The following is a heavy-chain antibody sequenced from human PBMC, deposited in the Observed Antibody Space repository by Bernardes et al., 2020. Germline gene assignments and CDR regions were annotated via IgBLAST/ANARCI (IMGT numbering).Heavy chain of an antibody. CDR1: GFTFSGSA. CDR2: IRSKANSYAT. Sequence: GGSLRLSCAASGFTFSGSAMHWVRQASGKGLEWVGRIRSKANSYATAYAASVKGRFTISRDDSKNTAYLQMNSLKTEDTAVYYCTSRSYDSSGHLPQGSDYWGQGTLVTVSS. V-gene: IGHV3-73*01. J-gene: IGHJ4*02. CDR3: TSRSYDSSGHLPQGSDY. D-gene: IGHD3-22*01.